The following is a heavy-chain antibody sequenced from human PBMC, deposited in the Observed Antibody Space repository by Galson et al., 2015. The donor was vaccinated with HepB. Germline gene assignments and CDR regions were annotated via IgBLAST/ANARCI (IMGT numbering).Heavy chain of an antibody. Sequence: SLRLSCAASGFTFSSYAMHWVRQAPGKGLEWVAVISYDGSNKYYADSVKGRFTISRDNSKNTLYLQMNSLRAEDTAVYYCATVSLGAFDIWGQGTMVTVSS. D-gene: IGHD5/OR15-5a*01. CDR1: GFTFSSYA. CDR2: ISYDGSNK. J-gene: IGHJ3*02. V-gene: IGHV3-30*04. CDR3: ATVSLGAFDI.